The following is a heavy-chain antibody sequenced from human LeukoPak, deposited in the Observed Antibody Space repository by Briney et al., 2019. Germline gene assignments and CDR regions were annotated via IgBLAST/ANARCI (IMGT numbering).Heavy chain of an antibody. J-gene: IGHJ5*02. Sequence: GSLRLSCAASGFTFNDYYMSWIRQAPGKGLEWLSYINIGSTNTHYADSVKGRFTIFRDNAKKSLYLEMNNLRAEDTAVYYCATDGAGFDTWGQGVLVTVSS. CDR2: INIGSTNT. CDR1: GFTFNDYY. V-gene: IGHV3-11*05. CDR3: ATDGAGFDT.